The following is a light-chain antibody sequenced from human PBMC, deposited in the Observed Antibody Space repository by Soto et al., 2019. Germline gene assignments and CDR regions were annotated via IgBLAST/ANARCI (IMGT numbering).Light chain of an antibody. Sequence: DIQMTQSPSSLSSSVGERVTITFRASQSISRYLNWYQQKPGKAPNLLIYVASSLQSEVPSRFSGSGSGTDFTLTITSLQPEDFATYYCQQSYGTPITFGQGTRLEIK. V-gene: IGKV1-39*01. J-gene: IGKJ5*01. CDR3: QQSYGTPIT. CDR1: QSISRY. CDR2: VAS.